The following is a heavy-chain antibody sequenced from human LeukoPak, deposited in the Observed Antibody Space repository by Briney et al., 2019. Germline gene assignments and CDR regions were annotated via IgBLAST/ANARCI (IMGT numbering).Heavy chain of an antibody. CDR2: IYPGDSDT. CDR3: ARLIYGGNSDDAFDI. Sequence: GESLKISCKGSGYSFTSYWIGWVRQMPGKGLEWMGIIYPGDSDTRYSPSFQGQVTISADKSISTAYLQWSSLKASDTAMYYCARLIYGGNSDDAFDIWGQGTMVTVSS. V-gene: IGHV5-51*01. J-gene: IGHJ3*02. D-gene: IGHD4-23*01. CDR1: GYSFTSYW.